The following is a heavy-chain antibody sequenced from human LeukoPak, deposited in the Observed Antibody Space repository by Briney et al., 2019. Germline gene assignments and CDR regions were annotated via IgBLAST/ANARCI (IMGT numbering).Heavy chain of an antibody. CDR3: TRGAGWLIDY. D-gene: IGHD3-16*01. J-gene: IGHJ4*02. CDR2: FYNSGSS. V-gene: IGHV4-59*01. CDR1: GGSISDYY. Sequence: SETLSLTCTVSGGSISDYYRGWIRQPPGRGLEWIGYFYNSGSSTYNPSLKSRVTISVDTSKEQFSLKVNSVTAADTAVYYCTRGAGWLIDYWGQGILVTVSS.